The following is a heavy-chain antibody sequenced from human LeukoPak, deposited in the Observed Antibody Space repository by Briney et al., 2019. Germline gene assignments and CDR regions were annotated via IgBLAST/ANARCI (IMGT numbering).Heavy chain of an antibody. CDR2: ITPIIDTA. J-gene: IGHJ5*02. D-gene: IGHD1-26*01. CDR3: TRVNLRGSQYNWFDP. Sequence: ASVKVSCKTSGGTLNSHIFSWVRQAPGQGLEWMGKITPIIDTAKYSQKFQGRVTITADKSTTTVYMELSSLKSGDTAVYYCTRVNLRGSQYNWFDPWGQGTLVTVPS. V-gene: IGHV1-69*08. CDR1: GGTLNSHI.